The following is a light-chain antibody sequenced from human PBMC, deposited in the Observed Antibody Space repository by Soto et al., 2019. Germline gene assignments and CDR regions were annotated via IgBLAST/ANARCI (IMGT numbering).Light chain of an antibody. CDR3: QQYTSYSYT. CDR1: QSISSW. V-gene: IGKV1-5*03. CDR2: KAS. J-gene: IGKJ2*01. Sequence: DIQMTQSPSTLSASVGDRVTITWRASQSISSWLAWYQQKPGKAPKLLIYKASSLESGVPSRFSGSGSGTEFTLTISSLQPDDFATYYCQQYTSYSYTFGQGTKLEIK.